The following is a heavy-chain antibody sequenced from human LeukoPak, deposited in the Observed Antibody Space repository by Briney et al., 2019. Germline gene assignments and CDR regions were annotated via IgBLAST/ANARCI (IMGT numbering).Heavy chain of an antibody. CDR2: ISGSGGST. D-gene: IGHD6-19*01. CDR3: ARAPSYSSGRFDV. V-gene: IGHV3-23*01. CDR1: GVTFSTYA. Sequence: GGSLRLSCAASGVTFSTYAMSWVRQAPGKGLEWVSGISGSGGSTYYADSVKGRFTLFRDNSKNTLHLQMNSLRAEDTAIYYCARAPSYSSGRFDVWGQGTMVTVSS. J-gene: IGHJ3*01.